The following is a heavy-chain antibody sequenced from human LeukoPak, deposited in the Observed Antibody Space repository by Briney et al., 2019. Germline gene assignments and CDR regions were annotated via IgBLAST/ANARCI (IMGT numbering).Heavy chain of an antibody. J-gene: IGHJ4*02. CDR3: ARLTYDERGSDLFDY. D-gene: IGHD5-12*01. CDR2: ISYRGST. CDR1: GASVSTSPYY. Sequence: SETLSLTCTVSGASVSTSPYYWSWLRQPPGTGLEYIGYISYRGSTDYNPSLNSRVTISVDTSENQFPLRLNYVTAADTAVYYCARLTYDERGSDLFDYWGQGTLVTVSS. V-gene: IGHV4-61*01.